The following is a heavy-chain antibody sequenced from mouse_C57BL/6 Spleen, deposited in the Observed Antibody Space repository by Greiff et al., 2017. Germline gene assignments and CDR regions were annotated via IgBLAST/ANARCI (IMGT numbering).Heavy chain of an antibody. CDR3: TRKTNYYGSSYDYFDY. Sequence: VQLQQSGTVLARPGASVKMSCKTSGYTFTSYWMHWVKQRPGQGLEWIGAIYPGNSDTSYNQKFKGKAKLTAVTSASTAYMELRSLTNEDSAVYYCTRKTNYYGSSYDYFDYWGQGTTLTVSS. CDR2: IYPGNSDT. D-gene: IGHD1-1*01. CDR1: GYTFTSYW. V-gene: IGHV1-5*01. J-gene: IGHJ2*01.